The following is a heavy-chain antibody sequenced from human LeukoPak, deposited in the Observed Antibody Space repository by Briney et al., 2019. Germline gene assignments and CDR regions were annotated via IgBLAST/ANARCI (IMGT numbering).Heavy chain of an antibody. CDR3: ARLKYYDFWSGAPWAYYGMDV. Sequence: PGGSLRLSCAASGFTFSSYSMNWVRQAPGKGLEWVSYISSSSSNIYYADSVKGRFTISRDNAKNSLYLQMNSLRDEDTAVYYCARLKYYDFWSGAPWAYYGMDVWGQGTTVTVSS. CDR2: ISSSSSNI. V-gene: IGHV3-48*02. J-gene: IGHJ6*02. D-gene: IGHD3-3*01. CDR1: GFTFSSYS.